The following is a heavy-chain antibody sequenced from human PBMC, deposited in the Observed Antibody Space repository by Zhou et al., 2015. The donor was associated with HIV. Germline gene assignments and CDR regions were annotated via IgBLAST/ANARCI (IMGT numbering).Heavy chain of an antibody. CDR3: AREGWGSWYLDL. Sequence: QVQLVQSGSEVKEPGSSVKVSCKTSGGAFSDFAINWVRQAPGQGLEWMGSLIPLFETPNYAQKFQGRVTITADKSTGTAYMELSSLRSEDTAAYYCAREGWGSWYLDLWGRGTLVSVSS. V-gene: IGHV1-69*06. CDR2: LIPLFETP. J-gene: IGHJ2*01. CDR1: GGAFSDFA. D-gene: IGHD7-27*01.